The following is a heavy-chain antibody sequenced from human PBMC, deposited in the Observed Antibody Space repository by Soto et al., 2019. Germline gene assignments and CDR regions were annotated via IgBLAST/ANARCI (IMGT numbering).Heavy chain of an antibody. CDR2: INGDGSNT. J-gene: IGHJ6*02. V-gene: IGHV3-74*01. Sequence: LGGSLRLSCAASEFTFSNYWFHWVRQTPGKGLMWVSRINGDGSNTFYADSVKGRFTISRDNAKNTLYLQMNSLSDEDKALYYCPRGYLRGMDVGGQRTPVTVSS. D-gene: IGHD3-16*02. CDR3: PRGYLRGMDV. CDR1: EFTFSNYW.